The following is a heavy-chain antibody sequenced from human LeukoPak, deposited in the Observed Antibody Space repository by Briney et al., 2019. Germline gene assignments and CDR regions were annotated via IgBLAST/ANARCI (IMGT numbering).Heavy chain of an antibody. CDR1: GFTVSSNY. CDR3: ASWGYSSSWTDAFDI. J-gene: IGHJ3*02. V-gene: IGHV3-21*01. D-gene: IGHD6-13*01. CDR2: ISSSSSYI. Sequence: GGSLRLSCAVSGFTVSSNYMSWVRQAPGKGLEWVSSISSSSSYIYYADSVKGRFTISRDNAKNSLYLQMNSLRAEDTAVYYCASWGYSSSWTDAFDIWGQGTMVTVSS.